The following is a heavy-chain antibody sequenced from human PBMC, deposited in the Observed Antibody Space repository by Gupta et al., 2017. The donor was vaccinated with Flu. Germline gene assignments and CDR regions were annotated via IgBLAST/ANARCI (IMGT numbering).Heavy chain of an antibody. J-gene: IGHJ6*03. CDR2: ISSDGSNK. Sequence: WVRQAPGKGLEWVAFISSDGSNKLYADSVNGRITISRENSKNTVYLEMNSMRPEDTAVYYCARGGAGFYMDVWGKGTPVTVSS. CDR3: ARGGAGFYMDV. D-gene: IGHD2-15*01. V-gene: IGHV3-30-3*01.